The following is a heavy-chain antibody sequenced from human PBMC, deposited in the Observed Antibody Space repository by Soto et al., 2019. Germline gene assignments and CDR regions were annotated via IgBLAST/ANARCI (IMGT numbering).Heavy chain of an antibody. D-gene: IGHD3-3*01. J-gene: IGHJ2*01. V-gene: IGHV4-31*03. CDR3: ARETSFGVAPPRPREYFDL. CDR1: GGSISSGGYY. CDR2: IYYSGST. Sequence: QVQLQESGPGLVKPSQTLSLTCTVSGGSISSGGYYWSWIRQHPGKGLEWIGYIYYSGSTYYNPSLKSRVTISVDTSKNQFSLKLSSVTAADTAVYYCARETSFGVAPPRPREYFDLWGRGTLVTVSS.